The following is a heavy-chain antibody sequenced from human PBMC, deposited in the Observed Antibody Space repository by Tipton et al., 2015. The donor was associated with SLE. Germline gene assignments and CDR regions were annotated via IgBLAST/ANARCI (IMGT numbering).Heavy chain of an antibody. CDR2: IYSSGNT. Sequence: TLSLTCTVSGGSISGSSSYWGWIRQPPGKGLEWIGSIYSSGNTYYNPSLKSRVSMSLDMSKNQFSVKLTSVTAADTAVYYCARGFLYDVFQVWGQGTLVTVSS. V-gene: IGHV4-39*07. D-gene: IGHD2-2*02. J-gene: IGHJ1*01. CDR3: ARGFLYDVFQV. CDR1: GGSISGSSSY.